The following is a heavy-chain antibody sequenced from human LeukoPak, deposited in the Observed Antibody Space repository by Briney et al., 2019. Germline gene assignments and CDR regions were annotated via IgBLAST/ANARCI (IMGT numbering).Heavy chain of an antibody. V-gene: IGHV4-30-4*01. Sequence: SETLSLTCTVSGGSISSGDYYWSWIRQPPGKGLEWIGYIYYSGSTYYNPSLKSRVTISLDTSKNQFSLRLTSVTAADTAVYYCARAIASSGSRLFDYWGQGTLVTVSS. CDR3: ARAIASSGSRLFDY. D-gene: IGHD3-10*01. CDR1: GGSISSGDYY. CDR2: IYYSGST. J-gene: IGHJ4*02.